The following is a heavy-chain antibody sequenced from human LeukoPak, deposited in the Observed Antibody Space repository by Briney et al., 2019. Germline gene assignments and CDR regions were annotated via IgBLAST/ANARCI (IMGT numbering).Heavy chain of an antibody. CDR1: GFTFSSYW. CDR3: AREGGYSSGWPFDY. D-gene: IGHD6-19*01. J-gene: IGHJ4*02. Sequence: PGGSLRLSCAASGFTFSSYWMHWVRHAPGKGLVWVSRINSDGSSTSYADSVKGRLTISRDNTKNTLYLQMNSLRAEDTAVYYCAREGGYSSGWPFDYWGQGTLVTVSS. CDR2: INSDGSST. V-gene: IGHV3-74*01.